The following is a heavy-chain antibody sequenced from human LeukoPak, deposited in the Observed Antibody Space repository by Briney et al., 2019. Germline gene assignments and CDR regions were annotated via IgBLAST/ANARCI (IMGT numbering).Heavy chain of an antibody. V-gene: IGHV3-21*01. CDR3: ARDSDWNDGLDY. CDR1: GFTFSSFT. J-gene: IGHJ4*02. CDR2: ISTSSLYI. Sequence: GGSLRLSCAASGFTFSSFTMNWVRQAPGKGLEWVSSISTSSLYIYYADSVKGRFTIPRDNARNSLYLQMNSLRAEDTAVYYCARDSDWNDGLDYWGQGTLVTVSS. D-gene: IGHD1-1*01.